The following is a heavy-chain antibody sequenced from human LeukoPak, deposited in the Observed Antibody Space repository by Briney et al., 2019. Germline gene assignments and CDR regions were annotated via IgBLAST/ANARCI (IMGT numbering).Heavy chain of an antibody. D-gene: IGHD4-23*01. CDR2: IHPNTGGT. CDR3: AGPTTTVVSIY. J-gene: IGHJ4*02. V-gene: IGHV1-2*02. CDR1: GYTYTDYY. Sequence: ASVKVSCKASGYTYTDYYIHWVRQAPGQGLEWMGWIHPNTGGTYFAQNFQGRVTMTVDTSISTAYMELSRLTSGDTAVYYCAGPTTTVVSIYWGQGTLVSVSS.